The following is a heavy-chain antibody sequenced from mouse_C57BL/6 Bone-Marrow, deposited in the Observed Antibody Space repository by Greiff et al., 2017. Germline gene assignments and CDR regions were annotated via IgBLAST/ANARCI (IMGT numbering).Heavy chain of an antibody. J-gene: IGHJ2*01. D-gene: IGHD4-1*01. Sequence: VQLQQPGAELVMPGASVKLSCKASGYTFTSYWMHWVKQRPGQGLEWIGEIDPSDSYTNYNQKLKGKSTLTVDKSSSTAYMQLSRLTSEDSAVYYCARPVGTSYYFDYWGQGTTLTVSS. CDR2: IDPSDSYT. CDR3: ARPVGTSYYFDY. CDR1: GYTFTSYW. V-gene: IGHV1-69*01.